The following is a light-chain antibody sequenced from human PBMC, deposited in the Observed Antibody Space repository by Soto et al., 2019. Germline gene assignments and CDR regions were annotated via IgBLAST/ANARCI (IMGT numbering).Light chain of an antibody. J-gene: IGKJ4*01. V-gene: IGKV1-39*01. CDR2: AAS. CDR1: QSISSY. Sequence: DIQMTQSPSSVSVSVGDRVTITCRASQSISSYLNWYQQKPGKAPKLLIYAASSLQSGVPSRFSGSGSGTDFTLTISSLQPEDFATYYCQQSYSTPLTFGGGTKVEIK. CDR3: QQSYSTPLT.